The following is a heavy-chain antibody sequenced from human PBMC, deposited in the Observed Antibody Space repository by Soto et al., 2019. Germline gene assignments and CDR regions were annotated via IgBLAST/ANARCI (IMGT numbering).Heavy chain of an antibody. CDR2: IYYSGST. J-gene: IGHJ4*02. CDR1: GGSISSYY. D-gene: IGHD3-16*02. Sequence: SETLSLTCTVSGGSISSYYWSWIRQPPGKGLEWIGYIYYSGSTNYNPSLKSRVTISVDTSKNQFSLKLSSVTAADTAVYYCARHNPEPYYDYIWGSYRQYYFDYWGQGTLVTVSS. V-gene: IGHV4-59*08. CDR3: ARHNPEPYYDYIWGSYRQYYFDY.